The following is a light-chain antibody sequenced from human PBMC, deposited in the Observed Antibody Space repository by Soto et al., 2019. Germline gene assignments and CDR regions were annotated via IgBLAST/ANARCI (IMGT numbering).Light chain of an antibody. CDR2: GAS. V-gene: IGKV1-17*03. Sequence: DIQMTQSPSAMSASVGDRVTITCRASQAISHYLAWFHQRPGKVPKRLIYGASTLESGVPSRFSGSGSGTEFTLTISSLQPEDFGTYYCLQHNTYPLSLGGGTKVDIX. CDR3: LQHNTYPLS. J-gene: IGKJ4*01. CDR1: QAISHY.